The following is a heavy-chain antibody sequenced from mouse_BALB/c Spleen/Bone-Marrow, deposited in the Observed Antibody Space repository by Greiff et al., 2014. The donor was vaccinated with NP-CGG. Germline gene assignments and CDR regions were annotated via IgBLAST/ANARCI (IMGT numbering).Heavy chain of an antibody. D-gene: IGHD2-2*01. CDR1: GFSINSDCY. Sequence: EVKVEESGPSLVRPSQTLSLTCTVTGFSINSDCYWICIRQFPGNKLEYIGNTFYSGITYYNPSLESRTYITHDTSKNQFSLKLSTVTTEDTATYYCARDQDGNDGPYWYFDVWGAGTTVTVSS. V-gene: IGHV3-3*02. CDR3: ARDQDGNDGPYWYFDV. CDR2: TFYSGIT. J-gene: IGHJ1*01.